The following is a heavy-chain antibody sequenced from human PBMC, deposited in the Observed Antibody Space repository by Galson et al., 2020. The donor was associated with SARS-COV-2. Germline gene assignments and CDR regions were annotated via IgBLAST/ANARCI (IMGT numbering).Heavy chain of an antibody. CDR3: ASDHNYYDSSGYYYNWCDP. J-gene: IGHJ5*02. D-gene: IGHD3-22*01. CDR2: INPNSGGT. V-gene: IGHV1-2*02. Sequence: ASVKVSCKASGYTFTGYYMHWVRQAPGQGLEWMGWINPNSGGTNYAQKFQGRVTMTRDTSISTAYMELSRLRSDDTAVYYCASDHNYYDSSGYYYNWCDPWGQGTLVTVSS. CDR1: GYTFTGYY.